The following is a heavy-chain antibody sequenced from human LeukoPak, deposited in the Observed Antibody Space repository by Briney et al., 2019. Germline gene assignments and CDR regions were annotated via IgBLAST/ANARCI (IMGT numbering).Heavy chain of an antibody. CDR3: AKDQEARYFDWTFDY. CDR1: GFTFSSYG. Sequence: WRSLRLSCAASGFTFSSYGMHWVRQAPGKGLEWVAVISYDGSNKYYADSVKGRFTISRDNSKNTLYLQMNSLRAEDTAVYYCAKDQEARYFDWTFDYWGQGTLVTVSS. D-gene: IGHD3-9*01. V-gene: IGHV3-30*18. J-gene: IGHJ4*02. CDR2: ISYDGSNK.